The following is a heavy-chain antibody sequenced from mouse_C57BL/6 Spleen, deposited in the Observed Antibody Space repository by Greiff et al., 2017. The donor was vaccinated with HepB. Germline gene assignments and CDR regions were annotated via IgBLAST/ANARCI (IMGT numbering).Heavy chain of an antibody. CDR1: GYTFTSYG. J-gene: IGHJ4*01. V-gene: IGHV1-81*01. CDR3: AREGDAFYAMDY. CDR2: IYPRSGNT. Sequence: VKLVESGAELARPGASVKLSCKASGYTFTSYGISWVKQRTGQGLEWIGEIYPRSGNTYYNEKFKGKATLTADKSSSTAYMELRSLTSEDSAVYFCAREGDAFYAMDYWGQGTSVTVSS.